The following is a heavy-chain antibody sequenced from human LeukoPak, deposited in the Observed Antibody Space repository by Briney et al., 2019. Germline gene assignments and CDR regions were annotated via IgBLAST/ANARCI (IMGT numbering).Heavy chain of an antibody. CDR3: ARDSGYSGSYYFDY. V-gene: IGHV3-30-3*01. CDR2: ISYDGSNK. J-gene: IGHJ4*02. D-gene: IGHD1-26*01. Sequence: GRSLRLSCAASGFTFSSYAMHWVRQAPGKGLEWVAVISYDGSNKYYAGSVKGRFTISRDNSKNTLYLQVNSLRAEDTAVYYCARDSGYSGSYYFDYWGQGTLVTVSS. CDR1: GFTFSSYA.